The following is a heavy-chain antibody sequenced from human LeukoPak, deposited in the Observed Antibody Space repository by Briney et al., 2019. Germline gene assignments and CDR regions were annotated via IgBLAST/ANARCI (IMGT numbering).Heavy chain of an antibody. CDR2: ISASNGNR. CDR3: VTGRVSDSRDSTTGAFDI. D-gene: IGHD3-22*01. J-gene: IGHJ3*02. V-gene: IGHV1-18*01. CDR1: GYNLSSYD. Sequence: ASVKVSYKASGYNLSSYDISWVRQAPGQGLEWIGWISASNGNRKHAQKLQGRVTMTADTSTGTANLELRSLRSDDTAVYYCVTGRVSDSRDSTTGAFDIWGQGTMVTVSS.